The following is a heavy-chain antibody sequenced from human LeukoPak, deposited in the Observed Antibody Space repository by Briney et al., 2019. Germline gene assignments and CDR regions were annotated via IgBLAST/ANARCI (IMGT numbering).Heavy chain of an antibody. J-gene: IGHJ3*02. CDR2: IYHSGST. CDR1: GGSISSGGYS. D-gene: IGHD3-9*01. CDR3: ARAMLPYDILTGYYLYDAFDI. V-gene: IGHV4-30-2*01. Sequence: SQTLSLTCAVSGGSISSGGYSWSWIRQPPGTGLEWIGYIYHSGSTYYNPSLKSRVTISVDRSKNQFSLKLSSVTAAGTAVYYCARAMLPYDILTGYYLYDAFDIWGQGTMVTVSS.